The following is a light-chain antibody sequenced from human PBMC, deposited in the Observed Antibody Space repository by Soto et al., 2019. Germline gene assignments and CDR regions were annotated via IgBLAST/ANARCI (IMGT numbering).Light chain of an antibody. Sequence: DIQMTQSPSTLSASAGDRVTITCRASQNIRSWLAWYQQKPGKAPKLLIYKASSLESGVPSRFSGSGSGTQFTLTISSLQPDDFATYYCQQYHSYPYTFGQGTKLEIK. J-gene: IGKJ2*01. CDR1: QNIRSW. CDR3: QQYHSYPYT. CDR2: KAS. V-gene: IGKV1-5*03.